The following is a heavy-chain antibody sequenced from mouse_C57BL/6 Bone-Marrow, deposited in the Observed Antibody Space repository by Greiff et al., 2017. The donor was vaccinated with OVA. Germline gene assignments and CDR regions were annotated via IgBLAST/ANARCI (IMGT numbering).Heavy chain of an antibody. CDR3: ARDYGSSQYYFDD. V-gene: IGHV1-82*01. D-gene: IGHD1-1*01. Sequence: VQLQQSGPELVKPGASVKISCKASGYAFSSSWMNWVKQRPGKGLEWIGRIYPGDGDTNYNGQFKGKATLTADNSSSTAYMQLSSLTSEDSAVYFCARDYGSSQYYFDDWGQGTTLTVSS. CDR1: GYAFSSSW. J-gene: IGHJ2*01. CDR2: IYPGDGDT.